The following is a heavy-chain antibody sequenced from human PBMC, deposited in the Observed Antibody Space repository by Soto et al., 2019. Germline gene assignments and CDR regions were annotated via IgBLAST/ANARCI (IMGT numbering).Heavy chain of an antibody. CDR1: GFTFSDYY. CDR3: ARGHHSSAWYGTFGY. Sequence: GGSLRLSCAASGFTFSDYYMSWIRQAPGKGLEGVSYISSSGSTIYYADSVKGRFTISRDNAKNSLYLQMNSLRAEDTAVYHCARGHHSSAWYGTFGYWGQGTQVTVSS. CDR2: ISSSGSTI. V-gene: IGHV3-11*01. D-gene: IGHD6-19*01. J-gene: IGHJ4*02.